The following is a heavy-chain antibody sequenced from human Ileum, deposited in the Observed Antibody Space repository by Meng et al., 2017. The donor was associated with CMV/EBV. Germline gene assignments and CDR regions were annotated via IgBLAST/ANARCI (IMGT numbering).Heavy chain of an antibody. Sequence: CAAAGFAFSNHAMSWGRQAPGKGPGWVAGISANGGDTYYADSVEGRFSISRGNSQNSLFLLMNNLGAGDTAMYYCGTSHAGIVYAIDYWGQGTLVTVSS. V-gene: IGHV3-23*01. CDR2: ISANGGDT. CDR1: GFAFSNHA. D-gene: IGHD2-8*01. CDR3: GTSHAGIVYAIDY. J-gene: IGHJ4*02.